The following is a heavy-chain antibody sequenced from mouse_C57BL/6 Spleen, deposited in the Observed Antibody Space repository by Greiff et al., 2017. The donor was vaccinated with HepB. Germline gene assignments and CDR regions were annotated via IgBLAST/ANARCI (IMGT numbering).Heavy chain of an antibody. CDR3: ARGGYTTVGRFDY. CDR1: GYTFTSYW. Sequence: QVQLQQPGAELVKPGASVKLSCKASGYTFTSYWMHWVKQRPGQGLEWIGMIHPNSGSTNYNEKFKSKATLTVDKSSSTAYMQLSSLTSEDSAVYYCARGGYTTVGRFDYWGQGTTLTVSS. D-gene: IGHD1-1*01. CDR2: IHPNSGST. J-gene: IGHJ2*01. V-gene: IGHV1-64*01.